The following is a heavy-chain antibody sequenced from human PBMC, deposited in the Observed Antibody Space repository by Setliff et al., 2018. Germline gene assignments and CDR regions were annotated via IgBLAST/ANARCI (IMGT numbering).Heavy chain of an antibody. V-gene: IGHV3-48*01. J-gene: IGHJ4*02. Sequence: GGSLRLSCAVSGLRFSDAWVGWVRHAPGKGLEWVSSISSTSYTIYYADSVKGRFTISRDNAKNSLYLQMNSLRAEDTAVYYCARDWEQRGYYFDYWGQGTLVTVSS. CDR2: ISSTSYTI. D-gene: IGHD1-26*01. CDR1: GLRFSDAW. CDR3: ARDWEQRGYYFDY.